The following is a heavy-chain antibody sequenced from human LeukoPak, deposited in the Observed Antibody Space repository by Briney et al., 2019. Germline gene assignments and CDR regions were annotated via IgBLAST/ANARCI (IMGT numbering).Heavy chain of an antibody. CDR1: GGSISSSSYY. V-gene: IGHV4-39*01. D-gene: IGHD2-2*01. CDR3: ARGDQGLPFDY. J-gene: IGHJ4*02. CDR2: IYLSGST. Sequence: SETLSLTCTVSGGSISSSSYYWGWIRQPPGKGLEWIGSIYLSGSTYYNPSLKSRVTISVDTSKNQFSLKLSSVTAADTAVYYCARGDQGLPFDYWGQGTLVTVSS.